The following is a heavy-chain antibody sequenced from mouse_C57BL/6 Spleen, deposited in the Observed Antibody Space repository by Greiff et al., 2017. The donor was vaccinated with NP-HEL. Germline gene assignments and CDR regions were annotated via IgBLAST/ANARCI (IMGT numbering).Heavy chain of an antibody. CDR2: IYPRSGNT. CDR1: GYTFTSYG. D-gene: IGHD3-2*02. Sequence: QVHVKQSGAELARPGASVKLSCKASGYTFTSYGISWVKQRTGQGLEWIGEIYPRSGNTYYNEKFKGKATLTADKSSSTAYMELRSLTSEDSAVYFCARSETAQATDYFDYWGQGTTLTVSS. CDR3: ARSETAQATDYFDY. J-gene: IGHJ2*01. V-gene: IGHV1-81*01.